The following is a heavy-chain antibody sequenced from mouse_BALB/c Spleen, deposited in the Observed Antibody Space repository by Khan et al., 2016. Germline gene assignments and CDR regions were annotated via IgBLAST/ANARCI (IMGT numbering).Heavy chain of an antibody. CDR3: ARAWYSMDY. J-gene: IGHJ4*01. Sequence: QVQLKQPGAELMKPGASVKISCKATGYTFSNYWIEWVKQRPGHGLEWIGDILPGSGYSNSNENFKGKATFTADASSNTAYMQLISLTSEDSAVYFCARAWYSMDYWGQGTSVTVSS. V-gene: IGHV1-9*01. CDR1: GYTFSNYW. CDR2: ILPGSGYS.